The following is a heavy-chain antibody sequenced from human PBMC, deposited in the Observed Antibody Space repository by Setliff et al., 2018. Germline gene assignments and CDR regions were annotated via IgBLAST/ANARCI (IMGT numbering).Heavy chain of an antibody. V-gene: IGHV4-4*02. D-gene: IGHD3-3*01. Sequence: ETLSLTCAVSGGSISSSNWWSWVRQPPGKGLEWIGEIYHSGSTNYNPSLKSRFTISRDNAKNSLYLQLNSLTAEDTAVYYCARGPPYYDFWSAYFPGYWGQGTLVTVSS. J-gene: IGHJ4*02. CDR3: ARGPPYYDFWSAYFPGY. CDR2: IYHSGST. CDR1: GGSISSSNW.